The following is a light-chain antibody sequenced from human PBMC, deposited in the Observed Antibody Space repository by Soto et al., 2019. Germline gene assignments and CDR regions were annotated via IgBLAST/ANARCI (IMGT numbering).Light chain of an antibody. CDR1: SSDVGGYSY. V-gene: IGLV2-14*01. CDR3: SSDTTSNTDV. J-gene: IGLJ2*01. CDR2: DLS. Sequence: QSALTQPASVSGSPGQSIAISCTGTSSDVGGYSYVSWYQQQPGKAPKLVISDLSNRPSGVADRFSGSKSGNTASLTISGLETEDDADYCSSSDTTSNTDVFGAGTKLTVL.